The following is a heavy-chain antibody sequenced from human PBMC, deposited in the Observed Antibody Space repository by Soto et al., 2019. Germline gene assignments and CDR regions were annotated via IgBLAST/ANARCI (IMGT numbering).Heavy chain of an antibody. CDR3: ARVASDSSGWLRNGMGV. V-gene: IGHV3-48*03. J-gene: IGHJ6*02. Sequence: GGSLRLSCAASGFTFSSYEMNWVRQAPGKGLEWVSYISSSGSTIYYADSVKGRFTISRDNAKNSLYLQMNSLRAEDTAVYYCARVASDSSGWLRNGMGVWGQGTTVTVSS. D-gene: IGHD6-19*01. CDR2: ISSSGSTI. CDR1: GFTFSSYE.